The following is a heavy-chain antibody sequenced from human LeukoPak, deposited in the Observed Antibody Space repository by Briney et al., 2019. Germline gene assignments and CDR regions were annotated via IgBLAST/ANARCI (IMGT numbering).Heavy chain of an antibody. CDR3: ARVKLTGIQDWFDP. CDR2: INWNGGST. J-gene: IGHJ5*02. CDR1: GFTFGGYG. Sequence: GGSLRLSCAASGFTFGGYGMSWVRHGPGKGLEWVSDINWNGGSTACADSVKARFTISRDNAKNSRYLQMNSLTAEDTALYFCARVKLTGIQDWFDPGGQGTLVTVSA. V-gene: IGHV3-20*04. D-gene: IGHD1-20*01.